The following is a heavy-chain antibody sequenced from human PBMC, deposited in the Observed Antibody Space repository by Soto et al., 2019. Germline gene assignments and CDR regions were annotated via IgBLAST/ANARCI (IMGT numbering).Heavy chain of an antibody. CDR3: ARTRYNWNYGDWFDP. CDR1: GGSFSCYY. V-gene: IGHV4-34*01. Sequence: PSETLSLTCAVYGGSFSCYYWIWIRQPPGKGLEWIGEINHSGSTNYNPSLKSRVTISVDTSKNQFSLKLSSVTAADTAVYYCARTRYNWNYGDWFDPWGQGTLVTVSS. D-gene: IGHD1-7*01. J-gene: IGHJ5*02. CDR2: INHSGST.